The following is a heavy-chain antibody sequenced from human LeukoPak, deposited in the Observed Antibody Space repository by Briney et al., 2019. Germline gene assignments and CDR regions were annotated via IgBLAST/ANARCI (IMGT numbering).Heavy chain of an antibody. CDR2: ISHSGSTK. V-gene: IGHV3-11*04. J-gene: IGHJ6*03. Sequence: GGSLTLSCVASGFTFSEYYMNWVRQAPGKGLEWLSFISHSGSTKYYADSVKGRFTISRDNARNSLDLQMNSLRAEDTAVYFCVRGLTSMFTYYYYMDVWGKGTTVTVSS. D-gene: IGHD5-18*01. CDR3: VRGLTSMFTYYYYMDV. CDR1: GFTFSEYY.